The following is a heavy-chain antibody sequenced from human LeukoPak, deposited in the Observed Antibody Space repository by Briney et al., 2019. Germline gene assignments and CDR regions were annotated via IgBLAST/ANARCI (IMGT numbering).Heavy chain of an antibody. CDR2: IYYNGST. CDR1: GGSISSSSYY. D-gene: IGHD2-2*01. Sequence: SETLSLTCTVSGGSISSSSYYWGWIRQPPGKGLEWIGSIYYNGSTYYNPSLKSRVTISVDTSKNQFSLKLSSVTAADTAVYYCARDLGYCSSTSCPIDYWGQGTLVTVSS. V-gene: IGHV4-39*07. J-gene: IGHJ4*02. CDR3: ARDLGYCSSTSCPIDY.